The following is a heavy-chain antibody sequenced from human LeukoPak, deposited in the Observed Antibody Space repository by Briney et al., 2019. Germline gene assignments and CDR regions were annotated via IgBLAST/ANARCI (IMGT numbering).Heavy chain of an antibody. J-gene: IGHJ4*02. D-gene: IGHD5/OR15-5a*01. CDR1: GGSISRDNYY. Sequence: SQTLSFTCTVSGGSISRDNYYWSWIRQPPGKGLEWIGYIYYSGVTDYDPSLKSRVTISVDTSENQFSLKLSSVTAADTAVYYCARVLTRDYSVYFDSWGQGTLVTVSS. CDR2: IYYSGVT. CDR3: ARVLTRDYSVYFDS. V-gene: IGHV4-30-4*08.